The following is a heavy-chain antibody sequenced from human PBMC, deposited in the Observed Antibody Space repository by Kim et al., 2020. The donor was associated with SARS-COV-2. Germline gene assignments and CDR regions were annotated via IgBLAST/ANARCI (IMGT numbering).Heavy chain of an antibody. V-gene: IGHV4-59*01. Sequence: SETLSLTCTVSGGSISSYYWSWIRQPPGKGLEWIGYIYYSGSTNYNPSLKSRVTISVDTSKNQFSLKLSSVTAADTAVYYCASTAYYDILTGYYKTPRYFQHWGQGTLVTVSS. CDR1: GGSISSYY. CDR3: ASTAYYDILTGYYKTPRYFQH. J-gene: IGHJ1*01. D-gene: IGHD3-9*01. CDR2: IYYSGST.